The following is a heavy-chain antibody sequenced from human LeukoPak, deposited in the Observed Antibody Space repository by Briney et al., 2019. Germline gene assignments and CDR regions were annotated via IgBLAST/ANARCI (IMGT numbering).Heavy chain of an antibody. D-gene: IGHD2-2*01. V-gene: IGHV1-69*05. J-gene: IGHJ6*03. Sequence: GASVKVSCKASGGTFSSYAITWVRQAPGQGLEWMGGSIPIFGTANYAQKFQGRVTITTDEFTSTAYMDLSSLRSDDTAVYYCARGHIVVVPAASPSNYYYYMDIWGKGTTVTVSS. CDR1: GGTFSSYA. CDR3: ARGHIVVVPAASPSNYYYYMDI. CDR2: SIPIFGTA.